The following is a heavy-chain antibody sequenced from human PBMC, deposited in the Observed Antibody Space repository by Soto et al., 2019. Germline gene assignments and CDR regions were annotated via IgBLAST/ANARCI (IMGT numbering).Heavy chain of an antibody. J-gene: IGHJ6*02. D-gene: IGHD3-16*01. CDR1: GFTFSSYA. CDR3: ARDVTAGYYYYYGMDV. V-gene: IGHV3-30-3*01. CDR2: ISYDGSNK. Sequence: GGSLRLSCAASGFTFSSYAMHWVHQAPGKGLEWVAVISYDGSNKYYADSVKGRFTISRDNSKNTLYLRMNSLRAEDTAVYYCARDVTAGYYYYYGMDVWGQGTTVTVSS.